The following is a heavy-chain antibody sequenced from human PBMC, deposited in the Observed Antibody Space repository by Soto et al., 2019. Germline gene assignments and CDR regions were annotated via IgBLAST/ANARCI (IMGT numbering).Heavy chain of an antibody. CDR3: ARDGLRQYAFDI. V-gene: IGHV3-64*01. D-gene: IGHD4-17*01. CDR1: GFTFSSYA. CDR2: ISSNGGST. Sequence: EVQLVESGGGLVQPGGSLRLSCAASGFTFSSYAMHWVRQAPGKGLEYVSAISSNGGSTYYANSVKGRFTISRDNSKNTLYLQMGSLRAEEMAVYYCARDGLRQYAFDIWGQGTMVTVSS. J-gene: IGHJ3*02.